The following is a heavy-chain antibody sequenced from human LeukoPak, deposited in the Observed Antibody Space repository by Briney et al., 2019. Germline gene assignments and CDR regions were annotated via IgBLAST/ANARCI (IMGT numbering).Heavy chain of an antibody. CDR1: KFRFSDYG. V-gene: IGHV3-30*02. Sequence: PGGSLRLSCSASKFRFSDYGVHWVRQAPGKGLEWVAFIRYDGTKTNYAESVRGRFTISGDNAKNSLYLQMNSLRAEDTAVYYCARDVTNYDILTGYFDYWGQGTLVTVSS. CDR3: ARDVTNYDILTGYFDY. D-gene: IGHD3-9*01. CDR2: IRYDGTKT. J-gene: IGHJ4*02.